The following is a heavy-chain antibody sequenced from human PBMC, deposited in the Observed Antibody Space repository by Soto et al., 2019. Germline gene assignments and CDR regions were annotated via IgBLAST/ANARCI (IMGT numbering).Heavy chain of an antibody. CDR1: GDSVPSNSAA. Sequence: QTLSVTCAISGDSVPSNSAAWNWIRQSPSRGLEWLGRTYYRSKWYNDYAVSVKSRITINPDTSKNQFSLQLNSVTPEDTAVYYCAGITGTTDWFDPWGQGTLVTVSS. J-gene: IGHJ5*02. CDR3: AGITGTTDWFDP. D-gene: IGHD1-7*01. CDR2: TYYRSKWYN. V-gene: IGHV6-1*01.